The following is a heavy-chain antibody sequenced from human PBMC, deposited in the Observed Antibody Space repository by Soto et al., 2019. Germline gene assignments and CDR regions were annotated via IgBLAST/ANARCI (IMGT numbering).Heavy chain of an antibody. D-gene: IGHD3-10*01. CDR2: ISSSSSFR. CDR3: ARGFGSGSSVPYYFDY. J-gene: IGHJ4*02. CDR1: GITFTNHN. V-gene: IGHV3-21*01. Sequence: PGGSLRLSCSASGITFTNHNMNWVRQAPGKGLEWVSSISSSSSFRNYADSVKGRFSISRDNDKNLVYLQMDSLRAEDTAVYYCARGFGSGSSVPYYFDYWGQGTLVTVSS.